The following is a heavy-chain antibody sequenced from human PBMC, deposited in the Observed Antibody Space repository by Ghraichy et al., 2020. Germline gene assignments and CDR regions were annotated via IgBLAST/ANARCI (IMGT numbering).Heavy chain of an antibody. CDR2: ISYDGSNK. J-gene: IGHJ4*02. D-gene: IGHD1-26*01. V-gene: IGHV3-30*04. Sequence: GESLNTSCAASGFTFSSYAMHWVRQAPGKGLEWVAVISYDGSNKYYADSVKGRFTISRDNSKNTLYLQMNSLRAEDTAVYYCARAQVGWGQGTLVTVSS. CDR1: GFTFSSYA. CDR3: ARAQVG.